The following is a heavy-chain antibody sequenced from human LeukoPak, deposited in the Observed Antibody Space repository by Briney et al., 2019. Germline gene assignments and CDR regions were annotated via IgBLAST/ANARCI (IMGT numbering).Heavy chain of an antibody. CDR2: INSGGSST. V-gene: IGHV3-74*01. CDR1: GFTFSSYW. Sequence: AGGSLRLSCAASGFTFSSYWMHWVRHAPGKGLVWVSRINSGGSSTSYADSVKGRFTISRDNAKNTLYLQMNSLRAEDTAVYYCAREGRRQMATTFDYWGQGTLVTVSS. D-gene: IGHD5-24*01. J-gene: IGHJ4*02. CDR3: AREGRRQMATTFDY.